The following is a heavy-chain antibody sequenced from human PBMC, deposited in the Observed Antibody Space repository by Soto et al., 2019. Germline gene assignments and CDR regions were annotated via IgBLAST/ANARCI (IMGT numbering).Heavy chain of an antibody. J-gene: IGHJ6*02. Sequence: QEQLVQSGAEVKQPGASVKVSCKASGYTFTGYYIHWVRQAPGQGLEWMGWINPKSGDTKYAQKFQGRVTVTRDTSISTDYMELSRLRADDTAVYYCARSSGGYSYNGMDVWGQGTTVTVSS. V-gene: IGHV1-2*02. CDR1: GYTFTGYY. CDR2: INPKSGDT. CDR3: ARSSGGYSYNGMDV. D-gene: IGHD1-26*01.